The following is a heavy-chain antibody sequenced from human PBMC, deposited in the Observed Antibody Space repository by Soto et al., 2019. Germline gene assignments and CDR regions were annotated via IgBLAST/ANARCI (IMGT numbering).Heavy chain of an antibody. V-gene: IGHV2-5*02. D-gene: IGHD3-3*02. CDR1: GFSLSGDGVG. CDR3: AHAFGGTSWPNDAFDI. CDR2: IYWDDDQ. J-gene: IGHJ3*02. Sequence: QITLKESGPTLVKPTQSLTLTCTVSGFSLSGDGVGVGWIRQPPGKALEWLALIYWDDDQRYSPSLKTRLTITMATSKNQVVLTMTNMAPVDTATYYCAHAFGGTSWPNDAFDIWGQGTVVTVSS.